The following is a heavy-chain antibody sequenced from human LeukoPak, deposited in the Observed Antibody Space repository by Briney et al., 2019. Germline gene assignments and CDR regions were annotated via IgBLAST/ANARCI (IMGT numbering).Heavy chain of an antibody. Sequence: PSETLSLTCTVAGGSISSSRYYWGWIRQPPGKGLEWVGSISYTGTTYYNPSLTSRVTISVDTSTNQLSLRLSSVTAADTAAYYCASAGVYSSIAAAEIWGQGTMVTVSS. V-gene: IGHV4-39*01. CDR2: ISYTGTT. CDR1: GGSISSSRYY. D-gene: IGHD6-6*01. CDR3: ASAGVYSSIAAAEI. J-gene: IGHJ3*02.